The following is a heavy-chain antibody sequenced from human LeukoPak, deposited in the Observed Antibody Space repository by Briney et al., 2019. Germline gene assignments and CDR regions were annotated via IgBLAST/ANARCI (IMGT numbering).Heavy chain of an antibody. D-gene: IGHD6-13*01. Sequence: QAGGSLRLSCAASGFTFSSYAMSWVRQAPGKGLEWVSAISGSGGSTYYADSVKGRFTISRDNSKNTLYLQMNSLRAEDTAVYYCAKAPHRSSWTFYYFDYWGQGTLVTVSS. J-gene: IGHJ4*02. V-gene: IGHV3-23*01. CDR1: GFTFSSYA. CDR3: AKAPHRSSWTFYYFDY. CDR2: ISGSGGST.